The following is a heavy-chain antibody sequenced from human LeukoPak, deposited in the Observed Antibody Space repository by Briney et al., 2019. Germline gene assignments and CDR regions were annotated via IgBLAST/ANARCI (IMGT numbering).Heavy chain of an antibody. J-gene: IGHJ4*02. D-gene: IGHD3-22*01. CDR3: ARAYDSSGYYYYPFDN. CDR2: IYYSGNT. Sequence: SQTLSLTCTVSGASISNSGYYWNWIRQPPGKGLEWIVYIYYSGNTYYNPSLKSRLTISIDTSKNQFSLKLSSVTAADTAVYYCARAYDSSGYYYYPFDNWGQGTLVTVSS. CDR1: GASISNSGYY. V-gene: IGHV4-31*03.